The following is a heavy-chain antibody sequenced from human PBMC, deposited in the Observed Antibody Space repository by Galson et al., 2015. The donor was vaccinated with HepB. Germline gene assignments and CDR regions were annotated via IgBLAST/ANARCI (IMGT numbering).Heavy chain of an antibody. V-gene: IGHV3-30*18. D-gene: IGHD6-19*01. J-gene: IGHJ3*02. CDR3: AKEGRRGWSGGAFDI. Sequence: SLRLSCAASGFTFSSYGMHWVRQAPGKGLEWVAVISYDGSNKYYADSVKGRFTISRDNSKNTLYLQMNSLRAEDTAVYYCAKEGRRGWSGGAFDIWGQGTMVTVSS. CDR1: GFTFSSYG. CDR2: ISYDGSNK.